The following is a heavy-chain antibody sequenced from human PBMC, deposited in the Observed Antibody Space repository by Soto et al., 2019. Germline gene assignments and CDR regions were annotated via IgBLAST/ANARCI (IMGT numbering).Heavy chain of an antibody. CDR2: IYYSGST. CDR3: ARHLYVTFDY. CDR1: GDSISSSSYY. J-gene: IGHJ4*02. D-gene: IGHD3-16*01. V-gene: IGHV4-39*01. Sequence: SETLSLTCTVSGDSISSSSYYWGWIRQPPGKGLEWIGSIYYSGSTYYNPSLKSRVTISGDTSKSQFSLRLRSVTAADTAVYYCARHLYVTFDYWGQGILVTVS.